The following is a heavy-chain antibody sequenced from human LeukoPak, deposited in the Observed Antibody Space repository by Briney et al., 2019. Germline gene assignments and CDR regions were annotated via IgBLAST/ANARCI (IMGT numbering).Heavy chain of an antibody. Sequence: ASVKVSCKASGYTFTSYDINWVRQAPGQGLEWMGWINTNTGNPTYAQGFTGRFIFSLDTSVSTAYLQISSLKAEDTAVYYCASAPFSSSWAWGYYYYGMDVWGQGTTVTVS. CDR1: GYTFTSYD. CDR2: INTNTGNP. J-gene: IGHJ6*02. V-gene: IGHV7-4-1*02. CDR3: ASAPFSSSWAWGYYYYGMDV. D-gene: IGHD6-13*01.